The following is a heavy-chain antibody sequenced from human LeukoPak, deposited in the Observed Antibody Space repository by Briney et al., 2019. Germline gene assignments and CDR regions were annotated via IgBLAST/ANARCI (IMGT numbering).Heavy chain of an antibody. J-gene: IGHJ5*02. CDR3: AKGSGINHYHWIDP. D-gene: IGHD1-14*01. V-gene: IGHV3-53*01. CDR2: IYSGDKT. Sequence: GGSLRLSCAASGFIVSNNYMTWVRQAPGKGLVWVSIIYSGDKTYYADPVKGRFTISRDNSKNTLYLQMDSLRAEDTALYYCAKGSGINHYHWIDPWGQGTLVTVSS. CDR1: GFIVSNNY.